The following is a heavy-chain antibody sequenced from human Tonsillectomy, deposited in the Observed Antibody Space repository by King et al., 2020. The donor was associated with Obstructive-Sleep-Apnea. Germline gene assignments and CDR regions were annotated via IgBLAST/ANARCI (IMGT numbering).Heavy chain of an antibody. CDR1: GFTFSSYW. D-gene: IGHD2-15*01. V-gene: IGHV3-7*01. CDR2: IKQDGSQT. CDR3: ARDDKVVVVVSTVWGVEYRSSDF. J-gene: IGHJ4*02. Sequence: VQLVESGGGLVQPGGSLRLSCAASGFTFSSYWMTWVRQAPGKGLEWVTNIKQDGSQTYYVDSVKGRFTISRDNAKNSLYLQMNSLRGEDTAVYYCARDDKVVVVVSTVWGVEYRSSDFWGQGTLVTVSS.